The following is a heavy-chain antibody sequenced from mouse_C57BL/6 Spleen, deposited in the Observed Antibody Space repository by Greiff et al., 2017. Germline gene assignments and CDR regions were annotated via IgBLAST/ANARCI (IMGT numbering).Heavy chain of an antibody. Sequence: QVTLKESGPGILQSSQTLSLTCSFSGFSLSTSGMGVSWIRQPSGKGLEWLAHIYWDDDKRYNPSLKSRLTISKDTSRNQVFLKITSVDTADTATYYCARRENDGYYGFFAYWGQGTLVTVSA. V-gene: IGHV8-12*01. J-gene: IGHJ3*01. CDR2: IYWDDDK. D-gene: IGHD2-3*01. CDR1: GFSLSTSGMG. CDR3: ARRENDGYYGFFAY.